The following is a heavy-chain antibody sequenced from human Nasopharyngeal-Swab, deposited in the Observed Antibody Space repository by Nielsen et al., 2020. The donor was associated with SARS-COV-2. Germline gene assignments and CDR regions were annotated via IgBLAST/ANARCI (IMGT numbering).Heavy chain of an antibody. CDR1: GFTFSSYW. CDR3: ARGGSYLVY. D-gene: IGHD1-26*01. J-gene: IGHJ4*02. CDR2: IKQDGSEK. V-gene: IGHV3-7*01. Sequence: GESLKISCAASGFTFSSYWMSWVRQAPGKGLEWVANIKQDGSEKYYVDSVKGRFTISRDNAKNSLYLQMNSLRDEDTAVYYCARGGSYLVYWGQGTLVTVSS.